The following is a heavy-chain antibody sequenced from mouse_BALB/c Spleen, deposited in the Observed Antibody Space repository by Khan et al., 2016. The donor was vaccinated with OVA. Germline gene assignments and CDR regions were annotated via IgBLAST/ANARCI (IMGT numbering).Heavy chain of an antibody. J-gene: IGHJ1*01. Sequence: QIQLVQSGPELKKPGETVKISCKASGYTFTNYGMNWVKQAPGKGLKWMGCINTYTGEPTYADAFKGRFVFSLETSASTAYLQISNRTTKDMTAYFGARSTSDWYSDVWGAVTTVTVSS. CDR1: GYTFTNYG. CDR2: INTYTGEP. V-gene: IGHV9-1*02. CDR3: ARSTSDWYSDV.